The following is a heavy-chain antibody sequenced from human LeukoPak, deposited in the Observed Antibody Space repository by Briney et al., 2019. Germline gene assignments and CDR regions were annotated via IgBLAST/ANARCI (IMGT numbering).Heavy chain of an antibody. CDR3: ARDLIASGVFDY. J-gene: IGHJ4*02. Sequence: SVKVSCKASGGTFSNYAISWVRQAPGQGLEWMGKIITILDIPNYAQKFQGRVTITADKSTSTAYMELSSLRSEDTAVYYCARDLIASGVFDYWGQGTLVTVSS. V-gene: IGHV1-69*04. CDR1: GGTFSNYA. CDR2: IITILDIP. D-gene: IGHD3-16*01.